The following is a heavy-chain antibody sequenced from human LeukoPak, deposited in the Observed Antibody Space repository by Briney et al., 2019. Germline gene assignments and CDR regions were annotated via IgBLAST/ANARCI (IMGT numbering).Heavy chain of an antibody. CDR3: ARVVTMVRGGRAYYYYGMDV. CDR1: GGSISSSSYY. D-gene: IGHD3-10*01. V-gene: IGHV4-39*07. J-gene: IGHJ6*02. CDR2: IYYSGST. Sequence: PSETLSLTCTVSGGSISSSSYYWGWIRQPPGKGLEWIGSIYYSGSTYYNPSLKSRVTISVDTSKNQFSLKLSSVTAADTAVYYCARVVTMVRGGRAYYYYGMDVWGQGTTVTVSS.